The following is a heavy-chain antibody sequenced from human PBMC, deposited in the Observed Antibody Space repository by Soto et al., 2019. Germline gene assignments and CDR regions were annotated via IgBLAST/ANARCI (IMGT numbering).Heavy chain of an antibody. CDR1: RFTFSSYE. D-gene: IGHD6-19*01. CDR2: ISSSGSTI. J-gene: IGHJ5*02. V-gene: IGHV3-48*03. CDR3: ARDSSGWHGRDFNWFDP. Sequence: EVQLVESGGGLVQPGGSLRLSCAASRFTFSSYEMNWVRQAPGKGLEWVSYISSSGSTIYYADSVKGRFTISRDNAKNSLYLQMNSLRAEDTAVYYCARDSSGWHGRDFNWFDPWGQGTLVTVSS.